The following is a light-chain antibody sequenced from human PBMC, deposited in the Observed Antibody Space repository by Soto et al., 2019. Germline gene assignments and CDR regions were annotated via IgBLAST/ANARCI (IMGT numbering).Light chain of an antibody. V-gene: IGKV1-12*01. CDR1: QGISRW. CDR2: AAS. J-gene: IGKJ2*01. Sequence: DLQMTQSPSSVSASVGDRVTITCRASQGISRWLAWYQQKPGEAPKLLIYAASSLQSGVPSRFSGSGSGTDFTLTISSLQPEDFATYTCQQANSFPYTFGQGTKLEIK. CDR3: QQANSFPYT.